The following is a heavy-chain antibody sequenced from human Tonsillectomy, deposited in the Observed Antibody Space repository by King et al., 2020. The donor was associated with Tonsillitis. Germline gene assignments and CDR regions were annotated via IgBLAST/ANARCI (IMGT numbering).Heavy chain of an antibody. CDR3: ARDERGFSGSDSPYFES. V-gene: IGHV1-3*01. Sequence: QLVQSGAEVKKPGASVKVSCKTSGYIFTGYAMHWVRQAPGQRLEWMGWINAGNGNTKCSQKFQGRVTITRDTSASTAYMELSSLRSEDTAVYYCARDERGFSGSDSPYFESWGPGTLVTVSS. CDR1: GYIFTGYA. J-gene: IGHJ4*02. CDR2: INAGNGNT. D-gene: IGHD5-12*01.